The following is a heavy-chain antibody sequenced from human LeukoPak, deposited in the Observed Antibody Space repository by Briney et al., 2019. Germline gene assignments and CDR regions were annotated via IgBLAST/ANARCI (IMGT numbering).Heavy chain of an antibody. D-gene: IGHD6-19*01. V-gene: IGHV1-69*05. Sequence: SVKVSCKASGYTFTSYAISWVRQAPGQGLEWMGRIIPIFGTANYAQKFQGRVTITTDESTSTAYMELSSLRSEDTAVHYCATRLAGRDYWGQGTLVTVSS. CDR3: ATRLAGRDY. CDR1: GYTFTSYA. CDR2: IIPIFGTA. J-gene: IGHJ4*02.